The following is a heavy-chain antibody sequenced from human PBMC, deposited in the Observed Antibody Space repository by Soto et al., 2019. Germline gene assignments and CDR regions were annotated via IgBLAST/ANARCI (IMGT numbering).Heavy chain of an antibody. CDR3: ARIGWSAAAADWGSDT. V-gene: IGHV3-23*01. Sequence: GSLRLSCAAYVFTFSIYAISWIRQAPGKGLEGVSSFRGSDDTTYYADSVKGRFTISRDTSKDTIYLQTNSPRVEDTAIYYCARIGWSAAAADWGSDTWGHGILENVSS. J-gene: IGHJ5*01. D-gene: IGHD3-16*01. CDR1: VFTFSIYA. CDR2: FRGSDDTT.